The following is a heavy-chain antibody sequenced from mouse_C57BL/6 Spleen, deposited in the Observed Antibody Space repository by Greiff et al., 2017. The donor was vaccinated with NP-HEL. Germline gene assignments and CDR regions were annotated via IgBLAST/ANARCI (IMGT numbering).Heavy chain of an antibody. D-gene: IGHD4-1*01. CDR1: GYTFTSYT. J-gene: IGHJ4*01. CDR2: INPSSGYT. V-gene: IGHV1-4*01. CDR3: AKGGTNWDEEDAMEY. Sequence: VMLVESGAELARPGASVKMSCKASGYTFTSYTMHWVKQRPGQGLEWIGYINPSSGYTKYNQKFKDKATLTADKSSSTAYMQLSSLTSEDSAVYYCAKGGTNWDEEDAMEYWGQETTVTVST.